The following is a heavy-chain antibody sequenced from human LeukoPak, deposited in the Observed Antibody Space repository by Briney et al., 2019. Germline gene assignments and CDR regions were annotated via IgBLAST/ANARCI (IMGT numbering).Heavy chain of an antibody. CDR2: IKQDGSEK. V-gene: IGHV3-7*01. CDR3: ARGTTGYYGSGSPRY. D-gene: IGHD3-10*01. Sequence: GGSLRLSCAASGFTFSSYWMSWVRQAPGKGLEWVANIKQDGSEKYYVDSVKGRFTISRDNAKNSLYLQMNSLRAKDTAVYYCARGTTGYYGSGSPRYWGQGTLVTVSS. CDR1: GFTFSSYW. J-gene: IGHJ4*02.